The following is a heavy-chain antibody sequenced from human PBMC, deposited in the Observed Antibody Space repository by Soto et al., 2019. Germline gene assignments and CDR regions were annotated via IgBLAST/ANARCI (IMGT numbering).Heavy chain of an antibody. Sequence: SETLSLTCTVSGGSISGYYWTWIRQPPGKGLEWIGYIYYSGSPNYNPSLKSRVSISVDTSKNQFSLKLSSVTAADTAVYYCARNRGGYNPYCFDYWGPGTLVTVSS. CDR1: GGSISGYY. CDR3: ARNRGGYNPYCFDY. D-gene: IGHD5-12*01. V-gene: IGHV4-59*01. CDR2: IYYSGSP. J-gene: IGHJ4*02.